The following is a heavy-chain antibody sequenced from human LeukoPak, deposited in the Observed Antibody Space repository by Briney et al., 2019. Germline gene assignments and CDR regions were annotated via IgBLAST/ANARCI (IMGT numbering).Heavy chain of an antibody. D-gene: IGHD3-3*01. CDR2: IYHSGGT. CDR1: GGSISNDNYY. Sequence: SQTLSLTCTVSGGSISNDNYYWSWLRQPPGKGLECIGYIYHSGGTYYNPSLKSRVTISVDRSKNQFSLKLSSVTAADTAVYYCARGPVNYDFWSGSFYFDYWGQGTLVTVSS. V-gene: IGHV4-30-2*01. CDR3: ARGPVNYDFWSGSFYFDY. J-gene: IGHJ4*02.